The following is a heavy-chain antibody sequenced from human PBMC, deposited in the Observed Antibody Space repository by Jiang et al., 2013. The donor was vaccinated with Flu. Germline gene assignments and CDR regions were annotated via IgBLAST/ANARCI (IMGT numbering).Heavy chain of an antibody. CDR1: GYTFTSYG. CDR3: ARDGIVIAVAGTGDAFDI. V-gene: IGHV1-18*01. D-gene: IGHD6-19*01. J-gene: IGHJ3*02. Sequence: SGAEVKKPGASVKVSCKASGYTFTSYGISWVRQAPGQGLEWMGWISAYNGNTNYAQKLQGRVTMTTDTSTSTAYMELRSLRSDDTAVYYCARDGIVIAVAGTGDAFDIWGQGTMVTVSS. CDR2: ISAYNGNT.